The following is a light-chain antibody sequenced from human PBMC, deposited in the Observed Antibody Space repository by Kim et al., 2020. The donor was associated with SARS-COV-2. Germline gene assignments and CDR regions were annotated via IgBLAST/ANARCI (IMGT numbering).Light chain of an antibody. CDR3: QLWDSSSDHWV. Sequence: SYELTQRPSVSVAPGKTARITCGGNNIGSKSVHWYQQKPGQAPVLVIYYDNDRPSGIPERFSGSNSGNTATLTISRVEAGDEDDYYCQLWDSSSDHWVFGGGTQLTVL. V-gene: IGLV3-21*04. CDR1: NIGSKS. CDR2: YDN. J-gene: IGLJ2*01.